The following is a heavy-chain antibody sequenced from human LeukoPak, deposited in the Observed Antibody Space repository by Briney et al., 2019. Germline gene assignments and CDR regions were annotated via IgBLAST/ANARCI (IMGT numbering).Heavy chain of an antibody. CDR1: GDSISSSSYC. D-gene: IGHD1-26*01. CDR2: IYNSANT. CDR3: ARRSSGATRYYFDY. J-gene: IGHJ4*02. Sequence: PSETLSLTCTVSGDSISSSSYCWDWIRQPPGKGLEWTGNIYNSANTHYNPSLKTRITMSVDTSKNQFSLKLSSVTAADTAVYYCARRSSGATRYYFDYWGQGTLVTVSS. V-gene: IGHV4-39*01.